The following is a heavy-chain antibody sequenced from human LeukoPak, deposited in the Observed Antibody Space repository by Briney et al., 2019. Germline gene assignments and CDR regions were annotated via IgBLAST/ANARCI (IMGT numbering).Heavy chain of an antibody. D-gene: IGHD1-7*01. J-gene: IGHJ4*02. V-gene: IGHV4-59*01. CDR2: FYNSGST. CDR1: GGSISIFY. Sequence: SETLSLTCTVSGGSISIFYWSCIRQPPGKGLEWIGYFYNSGSTIYSPSLKSRATISVDTSKNQFSLKLSSVTAADTAVYYCVRDRELTYWGQGALVAVSS. CDR3: VRDRELTY.